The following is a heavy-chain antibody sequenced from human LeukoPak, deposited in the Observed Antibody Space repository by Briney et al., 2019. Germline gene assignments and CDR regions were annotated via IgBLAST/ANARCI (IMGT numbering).Heavy chain of an antibody. D-gene: IGHD6-19*01. CDR3: ARARLYSSGWYFDY. Sequence: GASVKVSCKASGYTFTGYYMHWVRQAPGQGLEWMGWINPNSGGTKYAQKFQGRVTMTRDTSISTAYMELSRLRSDDTAVYYCARARLYSSGWYFDYWGQGTLVTVSS. J-gene: IGHJ4*02. CDR1: GYTFTGYY. V-gene: IGHV1-2*02. CDR2: INPNSGGT.